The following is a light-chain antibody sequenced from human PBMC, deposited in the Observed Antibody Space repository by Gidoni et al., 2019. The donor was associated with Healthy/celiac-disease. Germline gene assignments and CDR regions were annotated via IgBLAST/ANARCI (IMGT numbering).Light chain of an antibody. Sequence: EIVLTQSPATLSLSPGESATLPCRASQSVSRYLAWYQQKPGQAPRLLIYDASNRATGIPARFSGSGSGTDVTLTISSLEPEDFAVYYCQKRSNWPPITFGQGTRLEIK. CDR1: QSVSRY. J-gene: IGKJ5*01. CDR2: DAS. CDR3: QKRSNWPPIT. V-gene: IGKV3-11*01.